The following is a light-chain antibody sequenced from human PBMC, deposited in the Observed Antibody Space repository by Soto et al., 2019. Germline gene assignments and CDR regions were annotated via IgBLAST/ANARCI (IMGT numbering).Light chain of an antibody. CDR1: QSLSNY. CDR3: QQRSDWPPIT. V-gene: IGKV3-11*01. Sequence: EIVLTQSPATLSLSPGERATHSCKASQSLSNYLAWYQQKPGQAPRLLIFDASIRATGTPGRFSGSGSGTDFTLTISSLEPEDFAIYYCQQRSDWPPITFGQGTRLEIK. CDR2: DAS. J-gene: IGKJ5*01.